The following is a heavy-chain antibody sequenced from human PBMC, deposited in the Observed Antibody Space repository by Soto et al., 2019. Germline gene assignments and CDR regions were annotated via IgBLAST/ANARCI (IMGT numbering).Heavy chain of an antibody. CDR2: IYHRGST. J-gene: IGHJ4*02. CDR3: AAGGGLPRYY. Sequence: QLQLQESGSGLVKPSQTLSLTCAVSGGSIISGGYSWSWIRQPPGKALEWIGYIYHRGSTYYNPSLKRRVTISGDRSKNQFSRKLSSVTAADTAVYYCAAGGGLPRYYWGQGTLVTVSS. D-gene: IGHD5-12*01. CDR1: GGSIISGGYS. V-gene: IGHV4-30-2*01.